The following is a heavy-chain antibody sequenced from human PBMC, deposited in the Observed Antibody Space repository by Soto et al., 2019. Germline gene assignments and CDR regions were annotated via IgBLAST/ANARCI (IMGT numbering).Heavy chain of an antibody. V-gene: IGHV1-46*01. D-gene: IGHD3-10*01. J-gene: IGHJ4*02. CDR2: ISPSGGST. CDR1: GYTFTSYY. Sequence: ASVKVSCKASGYTFTSYYMHWVRQAPGQGLEWMGIISPSGGSTSYAQKFQGRVTMTRDASTSTVYMELSSLRSEDTAVYYCARISGSCFDYWGQGTLVTVSS. CDR3: ARISGSCFDY.